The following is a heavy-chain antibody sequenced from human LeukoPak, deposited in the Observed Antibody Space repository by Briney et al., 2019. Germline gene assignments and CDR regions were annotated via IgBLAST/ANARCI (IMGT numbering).Heavy chain of an antibody. CDR2: ITYDGSNK. V-gene: IGHV3-30*18. CDR3: AKKNIDYGDYEGAFDI. J-gene: IGHJ3*02. CDR1: GFTFSSYG. D-gene: IGHD4-17*01. Sequence: GRSLRPSCAASGFTFSSYGMDSVRQAPGNGLEWVAVITYDGSNKYYADSVKGRFTISRDNSKNTLYLQMNSLRAEDTAVYYCAKKNIDYGDYEGAFDIWGQGTMVTVSS.